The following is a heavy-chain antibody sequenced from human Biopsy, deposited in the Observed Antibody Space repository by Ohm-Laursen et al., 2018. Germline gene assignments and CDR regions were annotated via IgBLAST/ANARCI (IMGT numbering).Heavy chain of an antibody. D-gene: IGHD3-16*02. J-gene: IGHJ4*02. CDR2: IRSLNGDT. CDR3: ARGEVTFGELIVSLDS. V-gene: IGHV1-18*01. CDR1: GYNFISYS. Sequence: ASVKVSCKTSGYNFISYSINWVRQAPGQGLEWMGWIRSLNGDTKYGQKFQDRVTMTTDTSTSTVYMELTSLRSDDTAVYYCARGEVTFGELIVSLDSWGQGTLVTVSS.